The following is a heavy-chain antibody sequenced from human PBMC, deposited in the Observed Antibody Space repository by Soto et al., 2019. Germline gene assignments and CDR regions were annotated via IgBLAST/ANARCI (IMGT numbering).Heavy chain of an antibody. J-gene: IGHJ2*01. D-gene: IGHD5-18*01. Sequence: GASVKVSCKASGGTFSSYAISWVRQAPGQGLEWMGGIIPIFGTANYAQKFQGRVTITADESTSTAYMELSSLRSEDTAVYYCARGGIQLLAWYFDLWGRGTLVTVSS. CDR2: IIPIFGTA. V-gene: IGHV1-69*13. CDR1: GGTFSSYA. CDR3: ARGGIQLLAWYFDL.